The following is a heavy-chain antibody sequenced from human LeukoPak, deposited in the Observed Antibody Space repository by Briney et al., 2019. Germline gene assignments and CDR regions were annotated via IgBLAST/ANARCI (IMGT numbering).Heavy chain of an antibody. CDR2: INPNSGGT. D-gene: IGHD3-22*01. CDR3: ARELWSYDSSGYPFDY. CDR1: GYTFSGYY. Sequence: ASVKVSCKASGYTFSGYYLHWVRQAPGQGLEWMGWINPNSGGTNSAQKFQGRVTMTRDTSIITAYMELSRLRSDDTAVYYCARELWSYDSSGYPFDYWGQGTLVTVSS. V-gene: IGHV1-2*02. J-gene: IGHJ4*02.